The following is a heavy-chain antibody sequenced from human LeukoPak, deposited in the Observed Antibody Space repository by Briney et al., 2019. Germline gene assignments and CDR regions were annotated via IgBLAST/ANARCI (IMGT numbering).Heavy chain of an antibody. V-gene: IGHV1-69*01. CDR2: IIPIFGTA. Sequence: GASVKVSCKASGGTFSSYAISWVRQAPGQGLEWMGGIIPIFGTANYAQKFQGRVTITADESTSTAYMELSSLRSEDTAVYYCARVELVLQRSYYYMDVWGKGTTVTVSS. CDR3: ARVELVLQRSYYYMDV. CDR1: GGTFSSYA. D-gene: IGHD1-7*01. J-gene: IGHJ6*03.